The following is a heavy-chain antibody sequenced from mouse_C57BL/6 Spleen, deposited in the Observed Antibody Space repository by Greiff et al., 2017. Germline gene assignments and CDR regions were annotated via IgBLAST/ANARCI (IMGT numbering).Heavy chain of an antibody. CDR1: GYTFTGYW. CDR2: ILPGSGST. Sequence: QVQLQQPGAELMKPGASVKLSCKASGYTFTGYWIEWVKQRPGHGLEWIGEILPGSGSTNYNEKFKGKATFTADTSSNTAYMQLSSLTTEDSAIYYWARYLYSSSPLFYAMDYWGQGTSVTVSS. CDR3: ARYLYSSSPLFYAMDY. V-gene: IGHV1-9*01. J-gene: IGHJ4*01. D-gene: IGHD1-1*01.